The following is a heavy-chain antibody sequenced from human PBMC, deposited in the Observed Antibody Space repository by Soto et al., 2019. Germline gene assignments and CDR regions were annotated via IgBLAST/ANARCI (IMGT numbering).Heavy chain of an antibody. CDR2: ISGSGGST. J-gene: IGHJ5*01. CDR1: GFTFSSYA. Sequence: GGSLRLSCAASGFTFSSYAMSWVRQAPGKGLEWVSAISGSGGSTYYADSVKGRFTISRDNSKNTLYLQMNSLRAEDTAVYYCAKVIQRQWHGPGWYDSCGQGSPVTGSS. CDR3: AKVIQRQWHGPGWYDS. V-gene: IGHV3-23*01. D-gene: IGHD6-19*01.